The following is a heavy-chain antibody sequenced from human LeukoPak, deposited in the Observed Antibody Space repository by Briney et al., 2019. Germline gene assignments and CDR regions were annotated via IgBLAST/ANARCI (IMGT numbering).Heavy chain of an antibody. CDR3: ARHATEGIAVDDAFDI. CDR1: GGSTSGGNYY. J-gene: IGHJ3*02. V-gene: IGHV4-39*01. D-gene: IGHD6-19*01. Sequence: PSETLSLTCIVSGGSTSGGNYYWGWIRRPPGKGLEWIGGISSSGNTYYNPSLKSRITISVDTSKNHFSLKLSSVTAADTAVYYCARHATEGIAVDDAFDIWGQGTMVTVSS. CDR2: ISSSGNT.